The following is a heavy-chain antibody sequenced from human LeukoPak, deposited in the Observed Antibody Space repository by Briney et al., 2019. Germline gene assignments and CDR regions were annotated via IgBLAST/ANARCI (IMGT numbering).Heavy chain of an antibody. CDR2: ISSSSSYI. V-gene: IGHV3-21*01. D-gene: IGHD3-22*01. CDR1: GVTFSNCA. J-gene: IGHJ1*01. Sequence: GGSLRLSCVVSGVTFSNCAMSWVRQAPGKGLEWVSSISSSSSYIYYADSVKGRFTISRDNAKNSLYLQMNSLRAEDTAVYYCARDLTYYYDSSGSQYFQHWGQGTLVTVSS. CDR3: ARDLTYYYDSSGSQYFQH.